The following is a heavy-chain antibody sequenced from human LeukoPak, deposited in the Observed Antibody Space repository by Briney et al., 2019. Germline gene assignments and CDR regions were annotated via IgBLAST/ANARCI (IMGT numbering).Heavy chain of an antibody. J-gene: IGHJ6*02. Sequence: GGSLRLSCAASGFTFSSYAMHWVRQAPGKGLEWVAVISYDGSNKYYADSVKGRFTISRDNSKNTLYLQMNSLRAEDTALYYCAKDMYCSSTSCYLVVPKSILDYYYGMDVWGQGTTVTVSS. V-gene: IGHV3-30-3*01. D-gene: IGHD2-2*01. CDR3: AKDMYCSSTSCYLVVPKSILDYYYGMDV. CDR2: ISYDGSNK. CDR1: GFTFSSYA.